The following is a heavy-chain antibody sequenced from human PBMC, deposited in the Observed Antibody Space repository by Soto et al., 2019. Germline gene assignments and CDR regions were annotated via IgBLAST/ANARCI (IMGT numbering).Heavy chain of an antibody. J-gene: IGHJ5*02. CDR1: GGSISNSY. CDR2: IYSSGST. D-gene: IGHD4-17*01. Sequence: SETLSLTCTVSGGSISNSYWSWIRQSPGKGLEWIGYIYSSGSTNYNPSLKSRVTISVDRSKNQFSLKVSSVTAADTAVYYCARETYGDYVGYFDPWGQGTLVTVSS. CDR3: ARETYGDYVGYFDP. V-gene: IGHV4-59*12.